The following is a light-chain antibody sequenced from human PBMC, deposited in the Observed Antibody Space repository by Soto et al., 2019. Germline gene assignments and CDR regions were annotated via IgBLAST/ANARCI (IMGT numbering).Light chain of an antibody. V-gene: IGKV3D-7*01. J-gene: IGKJ1*01. CDR1: QSVSSSY. Sequence: PGERVTLSCRASQSVSSSYLTWYQQKPGQAPRLLFYGASTRATSIPARFSGSGSGTDFTLTISSLQPEDFAVYYCQQDYNSWTFGQGTKVEIK. CDR2: GAS. CDR3: QQDYNSWT.